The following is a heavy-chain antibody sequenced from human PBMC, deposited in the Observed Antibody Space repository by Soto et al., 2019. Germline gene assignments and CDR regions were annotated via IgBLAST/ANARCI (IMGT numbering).Heavy chain of an antibody. CDR1: GGSISSSSYY. J-gene: IGHJ4*02. CDR2: VYYSGST. D-gene: IGHD3-22*01. V-gene: IGHV4-39*01. CDR3: ARLLYDSRGYYYFDY. Sequence: ASETLSLTCTVSGGSISSSSYYWGWIRQPPGKGLEWIGSVYYSGSTYDNPSLKSRTTLSVDRSKSQFSLKLTSVTAADTAVYYCARLLYDSRGYYYFDYWGQGTLVTVSS.